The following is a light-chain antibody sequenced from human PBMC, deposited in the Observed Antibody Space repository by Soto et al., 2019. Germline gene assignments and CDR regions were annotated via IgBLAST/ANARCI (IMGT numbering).Light chain of an antibody. J-gene: IGLJ2*01. Sequence: QSVLTQPASVSGSPGQSITISCTGTSSDVGGYNYVSWYQQHPGKAPKLMIYDVSNRPSGVPNRFSGSKSGNTASLTISGLQAKDEADYYCSSYTSSSTLVFGGGTKLTVL. CDR3: SSYTSSSTLV. V-gene: IGLV2-14*01. CDR2: DVS. CDR1: SSDVGGYNY.